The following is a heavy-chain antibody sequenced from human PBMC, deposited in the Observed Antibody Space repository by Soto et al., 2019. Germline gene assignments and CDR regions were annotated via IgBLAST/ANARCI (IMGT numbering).Heavy chain of an antibody. V-gene: IGHV4-4*02. CDR3: ARVSGSYYYGMDV. J-gene: IGHJ6*02. D-gene: IGHD1-26*01. CDR2: IYHSGST. CDR1: GGSISSSNW. Sequence: LSLTCAVSGGSISSSNWWSWVRQPPGKGLEWIGEIYHSGSTNYNPSLKSRVTISVDKSKNQFSLKLSSVTAADTAVYYCARVSGSYYYGMDVWGQGTTVTVSS.